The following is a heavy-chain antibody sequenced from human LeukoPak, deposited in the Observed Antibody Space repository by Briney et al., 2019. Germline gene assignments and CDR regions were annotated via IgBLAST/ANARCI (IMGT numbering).Heavy chain of an antibody. Sequence: GGSLRLSCAASGFTFNSYGMHWVRQAPGKGLEWVAVISYDGSNKYYADSVKGRFAISRDNSKNTLYLQMNSLRVEDTAVYYCAKDRRPHTISTQNGAFDYWGQGTLVTVSS. D-gene: IGHD5-24*01. CDR3: AKDRRPHTISTQNGAFDY. CDR1: GFTFNSYG. J-gene: IGHJ4*02. CDR2: ISYDGSNK. V-gene: IGHV3-30*18.